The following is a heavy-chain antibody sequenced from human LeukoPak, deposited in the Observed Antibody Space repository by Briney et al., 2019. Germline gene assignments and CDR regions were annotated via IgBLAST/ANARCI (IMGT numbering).Heavy chain of an antibody. CDR1: GFSSSSYW. D-gene: IGHD7-27*01. CDR3: ATDPPWGSDVLDM. J-gene: IGHJ3*02. CDR2: IKPDGSDK. Sequence: PGGSLRLSCAASGFSSSSYWMMWVRQAPGKGLEWVANIKPDGSDKYYVDSVKGRFTISRDNAQNSLFLQMSSLRADDTATYYCATDPPWGSDVLDMWGRGTMVTVSS. V-gene: IGHV3-7*03.